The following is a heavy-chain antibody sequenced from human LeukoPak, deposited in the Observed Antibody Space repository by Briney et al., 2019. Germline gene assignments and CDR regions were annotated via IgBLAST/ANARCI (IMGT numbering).Heavy chain of an antibody. CDR1: GFTFSSYW. J-gene: IGHJ4*02. Sequence: GGPLSLSCATSGFTFSSYWMIWVRQSPGKGLEWVASIVEDGSETYYLDSVKGRFTFSRDKAKNSLYRQMSSLRGEDTAVYYRARAPTQRFDLWGQGTLVTVSS. V-gene: IGHV3-7*01. CDR2: IVEDGSET. D-gene: IGHD2-2*01. CDR3: ARAPTQRFDL.